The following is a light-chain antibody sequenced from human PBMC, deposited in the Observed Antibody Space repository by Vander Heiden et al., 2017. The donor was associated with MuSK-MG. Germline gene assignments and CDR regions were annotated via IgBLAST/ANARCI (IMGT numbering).Light chain of an antibody. CDR2: EVT. Sequence: QSALTQPPSASGSPGQSVTISCSGTSSDVGAYEYVSWYQQHPGRAPKLIIYEVTKRPSGVPDRFSGSKSGNTASLTVSGLLPEDESDYYCSSFGGFDNYVLFGGGTKLTV. CDR1: SSDVGAYEY. J-gene: IGLJ2*01. V-gene: IGLV2-8*01. CDR3: SSFGGFDNYVL.